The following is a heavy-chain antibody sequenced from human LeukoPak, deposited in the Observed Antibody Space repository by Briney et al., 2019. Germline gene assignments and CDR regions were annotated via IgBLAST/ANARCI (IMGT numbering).Heavy chain of an antibody. V-gene: IGHV6-1*01. Sequence: SQTLSLTCAISGDSVSSNSAAWNWIRQSLSRGLEWLGRTYYRSKWYNDYAVSVKSRITINPDTSKNQFSLQLNSVTPEDTAVYYCARVTFYCGGDCGAIPGDAFDIWGQGTMVTVSS. D-gene: IGHD2-21*01. CDR3: ARVTFYCGGDCGAIPGDAFDI. CDR2: TYYRSKWYN. J-gene: IGHJ3*02. CDR1: GDSVSSNSAA.